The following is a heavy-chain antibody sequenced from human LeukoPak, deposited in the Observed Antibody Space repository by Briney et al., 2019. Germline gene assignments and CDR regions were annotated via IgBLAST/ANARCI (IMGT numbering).Heavy chain of an antibody. D-gene: IGHD4-11*01. J-gene: IGHJ2*01. CDR3: ARGFYSSNWYFDL. CDR1: GGSFSDHY. V-gene: IGHV4-34*01. Sequence: SETLSLTCTVYGGSFSDHYWNWIRQPPGKGLEWIGEINHSGTTNYNPSLKSRVTISVDTSKNQFSLKLSSVTAADTAMYYCARGFYSSNWYFDLWGRGTLVTVSP. CDR2: INHSGTT.